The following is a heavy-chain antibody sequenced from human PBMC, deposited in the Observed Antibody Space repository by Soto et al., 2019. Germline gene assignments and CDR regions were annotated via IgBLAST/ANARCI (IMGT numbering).Heavy chain of an antibody. V-gene: IGHV1-8*02. CDR3: ASGAAAGPDAFDI. J-gene: IGHJ3*02. Sequence: ASVKVSCKASGYTFTSYYINWVRQATGQGLEWMGWMNPNSGNTGYAQKFQGRVTMTRNTSISTAYMELSSLRSEDTAVYYCASGAAAGPDAFDIWGQGTMVTVSS. CDR2: MNPNSGNT. D-gene: IGHD6-13*01. CDR1: GYTFTSYY.